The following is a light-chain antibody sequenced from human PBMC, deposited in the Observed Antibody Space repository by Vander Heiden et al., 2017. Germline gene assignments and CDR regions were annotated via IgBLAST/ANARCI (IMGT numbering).Light chain of an antibody. CDR1: RTIYSW. Sequence: ETQMTKSPSTLPSSVGDRVTISCRARRTIYSWLAWYQQKPGKAPKVLIHKAATLESGGPSSCSGSGSWTEFTLTISNLQPEEVGTDYCQQYNSYLYTFGQGTKVEIK. CDR3: QQYNSYLYT. V-gene: IGKV1-5*03. J-gene: IGKJ2*01. CDR2: KAA.